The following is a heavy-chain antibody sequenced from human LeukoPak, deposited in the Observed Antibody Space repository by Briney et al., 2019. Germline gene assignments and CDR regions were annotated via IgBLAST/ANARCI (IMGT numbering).Heavy chain of an antibody. CDR2: IYYSGST. CDR1: GGSISSGDYY. Sequence: SQTLSLTCTVSGGSISSGDYYWSWIRLPPWKGLEWIGYIYYSGSTYYNPSLKSRVTISVDTSKNQFSLKLSSVTAADTAVYYCARDRGYCSSTSCYRDFDYWGQGTLVTVSS. D-gene: IGHD2-2*01. J-gene: IGHJ4*02. V-gene: IGHV4-30-4*08. CDR3: ARDRGYCSSTSCYRDFDY.